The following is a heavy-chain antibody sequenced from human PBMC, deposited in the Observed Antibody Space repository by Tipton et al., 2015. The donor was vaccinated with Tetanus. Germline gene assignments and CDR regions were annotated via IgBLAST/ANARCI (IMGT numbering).Heavy chain of an antibody. CDR3: ARAHCSDGVCNFDY. V-gene: IGHV5-51*01. D-gene: IGHD2-8*01. J-gene: IGHJ4*02. Sequence: MQLVQSGGEVKKPGESLKISCKGSGYIFNNYWIGWVRQMPGKGLEWMGIIYPGDSDTGYSPSFQGQVTISVDKSISTAYLQWSSLKASDTSMFYCARAHCSDGVCNFDYWGQGALVTVAS. CDR2: IYPGDSDT. CDR1: GYIFNNYW.